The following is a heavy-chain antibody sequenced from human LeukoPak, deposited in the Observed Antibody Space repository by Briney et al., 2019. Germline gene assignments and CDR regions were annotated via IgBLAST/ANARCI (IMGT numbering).Heavy chain of an antibody. Sequence: SETLSLTCTVSGDSIGRDYWAWIRQPPGQTLEWIGHTYPTGSTTYNPSFQSRVTISVDPSRTQFSLKLRSVTAADSAVYHCARIRVLERRPYYNGMDVWGKGTTVTVSS. CDR2: TYPTGST. J-gene: IGHJ6*04. D-gene: IGHD1-1*01. CDR3: ARIRVLERRPYYNGMDV. CDR1: GDSIGRDY. V-gene: IGHV4-59*01.